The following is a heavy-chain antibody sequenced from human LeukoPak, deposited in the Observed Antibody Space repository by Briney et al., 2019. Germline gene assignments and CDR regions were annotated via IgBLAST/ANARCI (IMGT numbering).Heavy chain of an antibody. J-gene: IGHJ4*02. V-gene: IGHV3-30-3*01. CDR1: GFTFSSYA. CDR3: ARDPALIGYCSGGSCFKIFDY. CDR2: ISYDGSNK. Sequence: GSLILSCAAPGFTFSSYAMHWVRQAPGKGLEWVAVISYDGSNKYYADSVKGRFTISRDNSKNTLYLQMNSLRAEDTAVYYCARDPALIGYCSGGSCFKIFDYWGQGTLVTVSS. D-gene: IGHD2-15*01.